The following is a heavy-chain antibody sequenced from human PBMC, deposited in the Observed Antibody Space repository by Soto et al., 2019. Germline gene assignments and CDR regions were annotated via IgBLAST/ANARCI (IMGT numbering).Heavy chain of an antibody. CDR2: INPNSGGT. CDR3: ARGDYDFWSGYSRYNWFDP. Sequence: QVQLVQSGAEVKKPGASVKVSCKASGYTFTGYYMHWVRQAPGQGLEWMGWINPNSGGTNYAQKFQGRVTMTWDTSISTAYMELSRLRSDDTAVYYCARGDYDFWSGYSRYNWFDPWGQGTLVTVSS. CDR1: GYTFTGYY. D-gene: IGHD3-3*01. J-gene: IGHJ5*02. V-gene: IGHV1-2*02.